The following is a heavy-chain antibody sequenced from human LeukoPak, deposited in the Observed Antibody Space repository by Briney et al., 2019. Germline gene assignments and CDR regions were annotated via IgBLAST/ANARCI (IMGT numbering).Heavy chain of an antibody. D-gene: IGHD6-13*01. CDR1: GFTFSDYY. CDR3: AVLEYSSSRGGMDV. J-gene: IGHJ6*02. V-gene: IGHV3-11*01. CDR2: ISSSGSTI. Sequence: PGGSLRLSCAASGFTFSDYYMSWIRQAPGKGLEWVSYISSSGSTIYYADSAKGRFTISRDNAKNSLYLQMNSLRAEDTAVYYCAVLEYSSSRGGMDVWGQGTTVTVSS.